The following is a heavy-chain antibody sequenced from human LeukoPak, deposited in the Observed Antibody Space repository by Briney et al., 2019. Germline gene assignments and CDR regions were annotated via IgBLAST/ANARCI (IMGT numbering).Heavy chain of an antibody. V-gene: IGHV4-59*01. J-gene: IGHJ6*03. Sequence: SETLSLTCTVSGGSISSYYWSWIRQPPGKGLEWIGYIYYSGSTNYNPSLKSRVTISVDTSKNQFSLKLSSVTAADTAVYYCARGYYYYYMDVWGKGTTVTVSS. CDR2: IYYSGST. CDR3: ARGYYYYYMDV. CDR1: GGSISSYY.